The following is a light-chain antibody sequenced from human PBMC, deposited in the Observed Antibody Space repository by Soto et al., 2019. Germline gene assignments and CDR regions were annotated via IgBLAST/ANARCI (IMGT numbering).Light chain of an antibody. J-gene: IGKJ3*01. CDR3: RQLNSYPFT. V-gene: IGKV1-9*01. Sequence: DIPLTQSPSFLSASVGDRVTITCRASQGISSYLAWYQQKPGKAPKLLIYAASTLQSGVPSRFSGSGSGTEFTLTISSLQPDEFATYSCRQLNSYPFTFGPGTKVDIK. CDR2: AAS. CDR1: QGISSY.